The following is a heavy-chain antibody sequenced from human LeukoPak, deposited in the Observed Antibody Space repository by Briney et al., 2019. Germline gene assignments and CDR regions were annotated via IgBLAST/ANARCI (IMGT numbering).Heavy chain of an antibody. V-gene: IGHV4-34*01. CDR3: ARLRRYYGSGSYQIIAYRYYYMDV. CDR2: IRPDGST. D-gene: IGHD3-10*01. J-gene: IGHJ6*03. Sequence: SETLSLTCAVYGGSFSDYFCIWIRQPPGKGLEWIGEIRPDGSTNYNPSLKSRVTISVDTSKNQFSLKLSSVTAADTAVYYCARLRRYYGSGSYQIIAYRYYYMDVWGKGTTVTISS. CDR1: GGSFSDYF.